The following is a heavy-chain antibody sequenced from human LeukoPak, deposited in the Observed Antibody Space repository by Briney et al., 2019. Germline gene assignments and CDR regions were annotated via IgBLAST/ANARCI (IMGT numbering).Heavy chain of an antibody. CDR3: ASGRQLGY. CDR2: IKEDGSEK. CDR1: GFTFSNYW. J-gene: IGHJ4*02. D-gene: IGHD6-13*01. V-gene: IGHV3-7*01. Sequence: GGSLSLSCAASGFTFSNYWMSWVRQAPGEGLEWVANIKEDGSEKYYVDSVKGRFTISRDNARNSLYLQMNSLRAEDTAVYYCASGRQLGYWGQGTLVTVSS.